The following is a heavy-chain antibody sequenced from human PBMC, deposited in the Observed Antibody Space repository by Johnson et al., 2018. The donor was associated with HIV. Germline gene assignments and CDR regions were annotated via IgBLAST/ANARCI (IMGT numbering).Heavy chain of an antibody. J-gene: IGHJ3*02. V-gene: IGHV3-30*03. CDR3: ARRWIVAARPPENAFDI. D-gene: IGHD6-6*01. Sequence: QVQLVESGGTVVQPGRSLRLSCAASGFIFSDFGMHWVRQAPGKGLEWVAVISHDANNKFYVDSVKGRFTISSDNAKNSLYLQMNSLRAEDTAVYYCARRWIVAARPPENAFDIWGQGTMVTVSS. CDR2: ISHDANNK. CDR1: GFIFSDFG.